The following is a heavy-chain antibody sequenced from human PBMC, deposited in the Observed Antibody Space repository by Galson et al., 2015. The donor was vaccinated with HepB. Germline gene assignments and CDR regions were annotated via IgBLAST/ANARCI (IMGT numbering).Heavy chain of an antibody. J-gene: IGHJ6*03. CDR3: ARGGWGDWDYYYMDV. CDR2: IWYDGSNK. V-gene: IGHV3-33*01. D-gene: IGHD3/OR15-3a*01. CDR1: GFTFSSYG. Sequence: SLRLSCAASGFTFSSYGMHWVRQAPGKGLEWVAVIWYDGSNKYYADSVKGRFTISRDNSKNTLYLQMNSLRAEDTAVYYCARGGWGDWDYYYMDVWGKGTTVTVSS.